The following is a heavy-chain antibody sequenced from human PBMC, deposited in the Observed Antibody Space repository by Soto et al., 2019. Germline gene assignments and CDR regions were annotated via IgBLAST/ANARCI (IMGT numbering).Heavy chain of an antibody. J-gene: IGHJ5*02. CDR1: GGSISSSSYY. Sequence: SETLSLTCTVSGGSISSSSYYWGWIRQPPGKGLEWIGSIYYSGSTYYNPSLKSRVTISVDTSKNQFSLKLSSVTAADTAVYYCARLTHYYDSSGYYGGWFDPWGQGTLVTVSS. D-gene: IGHD3-22*01. CDR2: IYYSGST. V-gene: IGHV4-39*01. CDR3: ARLTHYYDSSGYYGGWFDP.